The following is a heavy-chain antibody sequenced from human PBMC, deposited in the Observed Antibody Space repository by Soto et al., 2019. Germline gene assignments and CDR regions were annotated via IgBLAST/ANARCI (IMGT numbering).Heavy chain of an antibody. CDR1: GFTFTGYI. V-gene: IGHV3-21*01. CDR2: ISSTTNYI. Sequence: GGSLRLSCAASGFTFTGYIMNWVRQAPGKGLEWVSSISSTTNYIYYADSMKGRFTVSRDNAKNSVYLEMNSLSAEDTALYYCARESEDLTSNFDYWGQGTLVTVSS. J-gene: IGHJ4*02. CDR3: ARESEDLTSNFDY.